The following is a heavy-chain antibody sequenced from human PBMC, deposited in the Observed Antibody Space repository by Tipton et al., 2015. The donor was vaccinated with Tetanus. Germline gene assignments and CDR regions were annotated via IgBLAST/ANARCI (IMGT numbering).Heavy chain of an antibody. V-gene: IGHV3-7*01. Sequence: SLRLSCAASGFTFNNYWMSWLRQAPGKGLEWVAHIKEDESEEYYVDSVKGRFTISRDNAEHSLYLQMNSLRAEDTAVYYCAKAQTPMTTVTSGYNGMDVWGQGTTVTVSS. J-gene: IGHJ6*02. D-gene: IGHD4-17*01. CDR3: AKAQTPMTTVTSGYNGMDV. CDR2: IKEDESEE. CDR1: GFTFNNYW.